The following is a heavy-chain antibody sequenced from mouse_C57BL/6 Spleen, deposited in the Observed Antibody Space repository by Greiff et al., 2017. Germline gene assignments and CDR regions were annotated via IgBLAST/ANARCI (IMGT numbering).Heavy chain of an antibody. J-gene: IGHJ1*03. Sequence: VQLQESGPGLVKPSQSLSLTCSVTGYSITSGYYWNWIRQFPGNKLEWMGYISYDGSNNYNPSLKNRISITRDTSKNQFFLKLNSVTTEDTATYYCARGIYYGYDWYFDVWGTGTTVTVSS. CDR1: GYSITSGYY. D-gene: IGHD2-2*01. V-gene: IGHV3-6*01. CDR2: ISYDGSN. CDR3: ARGIYYGYDWYFDV.